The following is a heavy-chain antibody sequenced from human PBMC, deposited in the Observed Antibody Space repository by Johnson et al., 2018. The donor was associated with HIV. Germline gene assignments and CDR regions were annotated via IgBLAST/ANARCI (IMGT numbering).Heavy chain of an antibody. CDR1: GFTFSSYD. V-gene: IGHV3-30*18. CDR2: ISYDGTKT. Sequence: QVQLVESGGGLVQPGGSLRLSCAASGFTFSSYDMHWVRQAPGKGLEWVALISYDGTKTYYVDSVKARFTISRDDARNTLYLQMNSLRAEDTAVYYCAKEQPARAFDIWGQGTMVTVSS. CDR3: AKEQPARAFDI. J-gene: IGHJ3*02. D-gene: IGHD5-18*01.